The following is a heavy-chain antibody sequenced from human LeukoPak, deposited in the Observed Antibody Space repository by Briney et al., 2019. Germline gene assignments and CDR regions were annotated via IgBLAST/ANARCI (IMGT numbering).Heavy chain of an antibody. CDR1: GYTFTGYY. Sequence: ASVKVSCKASGYTFTGYYMHWVRQAPGQGLEWMGWINPNSGGTNYAQKFQGRVTMTRDTSISTAYMELSRLRSDDTAVYYCARAVSQLPLTFNYYMDVWGKGTTVTISS. V-gene: IGHV1-2*02. D-gene: IGHD2-2*01. CDR3: ARAVSQLPLTFNYYMDV. CDR2: INPNSGGT. J-gene: IGHJ6*03.